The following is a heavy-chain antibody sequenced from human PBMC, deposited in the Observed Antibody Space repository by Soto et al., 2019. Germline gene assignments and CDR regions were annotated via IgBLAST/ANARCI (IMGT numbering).Heavy chain of an antibody. CDR1: GFTFSSYA. D-gene: IGHD6-13*01. V-gene: IGHV3-23*01. J-gene: IGHJ4*02. CDR2: ISGSGDST. CDR3: ARRGPGTYFDY. Sequence: GGSLRLSCAASGFTFSSYAMNWVRQAPGKGLEWVSVISGSGDSTYYADSVKGRFTISRDNSKNTLYLQMNSLRAEDTAVYYCARRGPGTYFDYWGQGTLVTAPQ.